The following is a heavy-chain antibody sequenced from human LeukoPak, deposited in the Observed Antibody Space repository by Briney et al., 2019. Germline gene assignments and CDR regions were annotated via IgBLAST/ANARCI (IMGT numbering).Heavy chain of an antibody. CDR2: IWYDGTNK. CDR3: ARDQRGFSYFKYYFDY. D-gene: IGHD5-18*01. Sequence: PGGSLRLSCAASGFSFSSYGMHWVRQAPGKGLEWVAVIWYDGTNKYYADSVKGRFTISRDNSKNTLYLQMNSLRAEDTAVYYCARDQRGFSYFKYYFDYWGQGTLVTVSS. J-gene: IGHJ4*02. V-gene: IGHV3-33*01. CDR1: GFSFSSYG.